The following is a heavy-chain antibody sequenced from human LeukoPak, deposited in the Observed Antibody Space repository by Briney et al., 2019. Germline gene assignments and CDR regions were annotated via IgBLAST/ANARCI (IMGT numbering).Heavy chain of an antibody. CDR2: IKQDGSEK. Sequence: GGSLRLSCAASGFTFRSYAMHWVRQAPGKGLEWVANIKQDGSEKNYVDSVKGRFTISRDNAKNSLYLQMNSLRAEDTAVYYCASGLELDYWGQGTLVTVSS. CDR1: GFTFRSYA. V-gene: IGHV3-7*03. CDR3: ASGLELDY. J-gene: IGHJ4*02.